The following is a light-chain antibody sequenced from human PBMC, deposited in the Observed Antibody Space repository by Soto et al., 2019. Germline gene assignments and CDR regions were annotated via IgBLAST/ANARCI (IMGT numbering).Light chain of an antibody. CDR3: QQYNSYSPLT. J-gene: IGKJ4*01. Sequence: QMTHSASSLSASLGDRVTITWGASQSISSWLAWYQQKPGKAPKLLIFDAFSLESGVPSRFSGSRSATEFTLTISSLQPDDYATYYCQQYNSYSPLTFGGGTKVDIK. CDR2: DAF. V-gene: IGKV1-5*01. CDR1: QSISSW.